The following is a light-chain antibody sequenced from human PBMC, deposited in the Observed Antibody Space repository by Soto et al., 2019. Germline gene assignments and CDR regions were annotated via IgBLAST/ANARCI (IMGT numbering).Light chain of an antibody. J-gene: IGKJ2*01. Sequence: EIVLTQSPATLTLSPGERATLSCRASQSVSSYLAWYQQKPGQAPRLLIYDASNRATGIPARFSGSGSGTDFTLTISCLEPEDFAVYYCQQRSNWPPDKYTFGQGTKLEI. CDR3: QQRSNWPPDKYT. V-gene: IGKV3-11*01. CDR1: QSVSSY. CDR2: DAS.